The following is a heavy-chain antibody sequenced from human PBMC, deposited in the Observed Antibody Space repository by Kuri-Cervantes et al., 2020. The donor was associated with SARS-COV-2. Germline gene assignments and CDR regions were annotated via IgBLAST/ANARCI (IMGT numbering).Heavy chain of an antibody. V-gene: IGHV1-2*04. CDR1: GYTFTGYY. CDR3: ARASVRGIIITYHAYGMDV. J-gene: IGHJ6*02. Sequence: ASVKVSCKASGYTFTGYYMRWVRQAPGQGLEWMGWINPNSGGTNYAQKFQGWVTMTRDTSISTVYMELSRLGSDDTAVYYCARASVRGIIITYHAYGMDVWGQGTTVTVSS. CDR2: INPNSGGT. D-gene: IGHD3-10*01.